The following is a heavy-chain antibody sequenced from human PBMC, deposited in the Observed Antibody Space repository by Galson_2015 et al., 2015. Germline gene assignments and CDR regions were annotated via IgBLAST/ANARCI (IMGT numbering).Heavy chain of an antibody. V-gene: IGHV4-39*07. CDR1: GGSISSGGYY. Sequence: SETLSLTCTVSGGSISSGGYYWSWIRQPPGKGLEWIGEINHSGSTNYNPSLKSRVTISVDTSKNQFSLKLSSVTAADTAVYYCASWQRVPYWGQGTLVTVSS. CDR3: ASWQRVPY. J-gene: IGHJ4*02. CDR2: INHSGST. D-gene: IGHD6-25*01.